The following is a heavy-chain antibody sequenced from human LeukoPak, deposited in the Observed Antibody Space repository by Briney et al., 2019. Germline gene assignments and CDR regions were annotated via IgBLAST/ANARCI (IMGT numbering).Heavy chain of an antibody. CDR2: INSDGSST. Sequence: PGRSLRLSCAASGFTFSSYWMHWVRQAPGKGLVWVSRINSDGSSTSYADSVRGRFTISRDNAKNTLYLQMNSLRAEDTAVYYCARGKQDYDILTGYNPPTYYYYYMDVWGKGTTVTISS. V-gene: IGHV3-74*01. CDR3: ARGKQDYDILTGYNPPTYYYYYMDV. J-gene: IGHJ6*03. CDR1: GFTFSSYW. D-gene: IGHD3-9*01.